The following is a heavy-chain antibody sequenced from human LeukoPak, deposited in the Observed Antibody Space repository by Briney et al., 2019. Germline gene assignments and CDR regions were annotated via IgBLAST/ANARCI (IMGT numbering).Heavy chain of an antibody. Sequence: GGSLKLSCAASGFTFSSYWMSWVRPAPGKGLEWVASIKQDGSEKYYVDSVKGRFTISRDNAKNSLYLQMNSLRAEDTALYYCARAPGEGWFDPWGQGTLVTVSS. V-gene: IGHV3-7*01. CDR2: IKQDGSEK. J-gene: IGHJ5*02. CDR1: GFTFSSYW. D-gene: IGHD4-17*01. CDR3: ARAPGEGWFDP.